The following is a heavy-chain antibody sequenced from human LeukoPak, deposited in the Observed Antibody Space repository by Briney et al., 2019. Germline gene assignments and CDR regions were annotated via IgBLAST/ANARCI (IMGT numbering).Heavy chain of an antibody. Sequence: GGSLRLPCAASEFIFNNAWMSWVRQAPGKGLEWVGLIKSKANGGTTDYAAPVKGRFTISRDDSKNTLYLQMSSLRAEDTAVYYCARARITLVRGPDVINYYFDYWGQGTLVTVSS. CDR1: EFIFNNAW. D-gene: IGHD3-10*01. V-gene: IGHV3-15*01. CDR2: IKSKANGGTT. J-gene: IGHJ4*02. CDR3: ARARITLVRGPDVINYYFDY.